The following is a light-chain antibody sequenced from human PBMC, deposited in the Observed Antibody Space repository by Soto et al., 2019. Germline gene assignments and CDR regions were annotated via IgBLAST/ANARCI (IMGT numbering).Light chain of an antibody. CDR1: QSISNW. V-gene: IGKV1-5*03. CDR3: QQYNSS. Sequence: DIQMTQSPSTLSASVGDRVTISCRASQSISNWLAWYQQKPGKAPKLLIYKASTLESAVPSRFSGSGSGTEFTLTISGLQPDDFATYYCQQYNSSFGQGTKVEIK. CDR2: KAS. J-gene: IGKJ2*01.